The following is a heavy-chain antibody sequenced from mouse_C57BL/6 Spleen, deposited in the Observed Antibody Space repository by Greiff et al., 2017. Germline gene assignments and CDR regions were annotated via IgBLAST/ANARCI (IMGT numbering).Heavy chain of an antibody. CDR2: INPSNGGT. Sequence: QVQLKQPGTELVKPGASVKLSCKASGYTFTSYWMHWVKQRPGQGLEWIGNINPSNGGTNYNEKFKSKATLTVDKSSSTAYMQLSSLTSEDSAVYYCARERDGNYVWYFDVWGTGTTVTVSS. J-gene: IGHJ1*03. CDR3: ARERDGNYVWYFDV. CDR1: GYTFTSYW. D-gene: IGHD2-1*01. V-gene: IGHV1-53*01.